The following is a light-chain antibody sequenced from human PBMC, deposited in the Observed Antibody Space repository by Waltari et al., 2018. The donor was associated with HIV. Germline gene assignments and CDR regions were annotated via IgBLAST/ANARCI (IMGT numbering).Light chain of an antibody. CDR2: DVN. CDR1: NSDVGDYNY. CDR3: CSYSGSYTYVV. Sequence: QSALTQPRSESGSPGQSVTISCTGTNSDVGDYNYVSWYQQHPGQVPKLMIYDVNKRPSGVPDRFSGSKSGNTASLTISGLQAEDEADYYCCSYSGSYTYVVFGGGTKLTVL. V-gene: IGLV2-11*01. J-gene: IGLJ2*01.